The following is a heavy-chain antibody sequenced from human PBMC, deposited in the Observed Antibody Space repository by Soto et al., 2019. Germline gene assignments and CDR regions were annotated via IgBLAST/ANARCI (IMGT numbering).Heavy chain of an antibody. V-gene: IGHV1-69*12. D-gene: IGHD2-8*01. Sequence: QVQLEQSGAEVKKPGSSVKVSCKASGGTFRTAAISWVRQAPGQGLEWMGGIMPVFRTPDYAQKFQGRVTITVDESTNTAYMELSGLRSDDTAVYYCARDNDRPQLGGNYYYILDVWGQGTTITVSS. J-gene: IGHJ6*02. CDR1: GGTFRTAA. CDR3: ARDNDRPQLGGNYYYILDV. CDR2: IMPVFRTP.